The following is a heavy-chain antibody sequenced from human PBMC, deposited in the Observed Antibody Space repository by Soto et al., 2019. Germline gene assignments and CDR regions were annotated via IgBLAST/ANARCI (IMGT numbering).Heavy chain of an antibody. D-gene: IGHD6-13*01. J-gene: IGHJ5*02. Sequence: PSEILSLTCTVSGGSISSSSYYWGWIRQPPGKGLEWIGSIYYSGSTYYNPSLKSRVTISVDTSKNQFSLKLSSVTAADTAVYYCERHPGLAAAGIWFDPWGQGTLVTVSS. CDR3: ERHPGLAAAGIWFDP. V-gene: IGHV4-39*01. CDR1: GGSISSSSYY. CDR2: IYYSGST.